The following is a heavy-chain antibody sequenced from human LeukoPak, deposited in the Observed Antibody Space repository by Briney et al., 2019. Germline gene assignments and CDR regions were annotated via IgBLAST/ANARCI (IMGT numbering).Heavy chain of an antibody. V-gene: IGHV4-39*07. Sequence: PSQTLSLTCTVSGGSISSGSYYWGWIRQPPGKGLEWIGSIYYSGSTYYNPSLESRVTISVDTSKNQFSLKLSSVTAADTAVYYCARGRRITIFGVVISWGQGTMVTVSS. CDR3: ARGRRITIFGVVIS. J-gene: IGHJ3*01. CDR2: IYYSGST. D-gene: IGHD3-3*01. CDR1: GGSISSGSYY.